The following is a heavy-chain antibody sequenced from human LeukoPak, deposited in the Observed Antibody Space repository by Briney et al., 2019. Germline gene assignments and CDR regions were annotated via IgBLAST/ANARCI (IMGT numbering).Heavy chain of an antibody. CDR2: ISDSGFNT. CDR1: GFSFSNYA. J-gene: IGHJ4*02. D-gene: IGHD2-21*02. Sequence: GGSLRLSRAASGFSFSNYAMSWVRQAPGKGLEWVSIISDSGFNTYYTDSVRGRFTASRDNPKNTLYLQMNSLRAEDTALYYCAKGLKEGRPWGLNYFDNWGQGTLVTVSS. V-gene: IGHV3-23*01. CDR3: AKGLKEGRPWGLNYFDN.